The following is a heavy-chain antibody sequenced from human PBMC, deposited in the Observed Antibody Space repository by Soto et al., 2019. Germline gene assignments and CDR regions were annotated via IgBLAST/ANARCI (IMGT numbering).Heavy chain of an antibody. D-gene: IGHD1-26*01. V-gene: IGHV3-33*01. Sequence: GGSLRLSCAASGFTFSSYGMHWVRQAPGKGLEWVAVIWYDGSNKYYADSVKGRFTISRDSSKNTLYLQMNSLRAEDTAVYYCARDSGSDGAFDIWGQGTMVTVSS. CDR2: IWYDGSNK. J-gene: IGHJ3*02. CDR3: ARDSGSDGAFDI. CDR1: GFTFSSYG.